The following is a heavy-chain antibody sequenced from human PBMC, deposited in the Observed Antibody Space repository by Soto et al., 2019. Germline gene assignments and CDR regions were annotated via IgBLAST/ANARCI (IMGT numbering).Heavy chain of an antibody. CDR1: VGKVARFA. CDR2: ISGGGSTT. Sequence: SSAPPVGKVARFARTWYRQETGQGLEWVSAISGGGSTTYYADSVKGRFTISRDNSRNTVHLQIDSLRAEDTAIYYCVKGLELVLMVHAGSGSSAQGIPVTVSS. CDR3: VKGLELVLMVHAGSGS. V-gene: IGHV3-23*01. D-gene: IGHD2-8*01. J-gene: IGHJ5*02.